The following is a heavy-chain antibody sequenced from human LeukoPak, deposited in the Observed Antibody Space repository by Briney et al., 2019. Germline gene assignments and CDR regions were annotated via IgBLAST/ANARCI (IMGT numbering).Heavy chain of an antibody. V-gene: IGHV1-69*01. Sequence: APVKVSCKASGGTFSSYAISWVRQAPGQGLEWMGGIIPIFGTANYAQKFQGRVTITADESTSTAYMELSSLRSEDTAVYYCARATYDSSGYYVPLFDYWGQGTLVTVSS. J-gene: IGHJ4*02. CDR1: GGTFSSYA. D-gene: IGHD3-22*01. CDR3: ARATYDSSGYYVPLFDY. CDR2: IIPIFGTA.